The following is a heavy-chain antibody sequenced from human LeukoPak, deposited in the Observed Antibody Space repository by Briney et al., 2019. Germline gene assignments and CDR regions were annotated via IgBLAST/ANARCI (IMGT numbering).Heavy chain of an antibody. J-gene: IGHJ5*02. CDR1: GFTFSGSA. Sequence: GGSLRLSCAASGFTFSGSAMHWVRQASGKGLEWVGRIRSKANSYATAYAASVKGRFTISRDDSKNTAYLQMSSLKTEDTAVYYCTRHRWQLEREGWFDPWGQGTLVTVSS. V-gene: IGHV3-73*01. CDR2: IRSKANSYAT. CDR3: TRHRWQLEREGWFDP. D-gene: IGHD1-1*01.